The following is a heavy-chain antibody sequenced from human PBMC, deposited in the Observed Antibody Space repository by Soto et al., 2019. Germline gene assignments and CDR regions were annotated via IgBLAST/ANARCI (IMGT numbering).Heavy chain of an antibody. J-gene: IGHJ6*02. CDR2: ISYDGSNK. CDR1: GFTFSSYG. D-gene: IGHD4-4*01. V-gene: IGHV3-30*18. CDR3: AKDGHSNPLLVYYYYYGMDV. Sequence: PGGSLRLSCAASGFTFSSYGMHWVRQAPGKGLEWVAVISYDGSNKYYADSVKGRFTISRDNSKNTLYLQMNSLRAEDTAVYYCAKDGHSNPLLVYYYYYGMDVWGQGTTVTVSS.